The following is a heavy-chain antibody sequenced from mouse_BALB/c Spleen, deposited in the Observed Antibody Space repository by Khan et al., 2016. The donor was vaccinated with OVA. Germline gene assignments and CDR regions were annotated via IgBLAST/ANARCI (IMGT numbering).Heavy chain of an antibody. CDR3: ARVGYNGTMDY. CDR2: INPYTGKP. Sequence: QIQLVQSGPELKKPGETVKISCKASGYTFTNNGMNWVKLAPGQGFKWMGWINPYTGKPAYADDFKGRFAFSLETSASTAYLQINNLKNEDTATDFCARVGYNGTMDYWGQGTSVTVSS. V-gene: IGHV9-3-1*01. J-gene: IGHJ4*01. D-gene: IGHD4-1*01. CDR1: GYTFTNNG.